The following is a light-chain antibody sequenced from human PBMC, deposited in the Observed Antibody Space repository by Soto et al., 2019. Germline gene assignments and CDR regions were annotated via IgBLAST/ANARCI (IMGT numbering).Light chain of an antibody. CDR2: DVS. J-gene: IGLJ2*01. CDR3: SSYTSSSTLV. Sequence: QSALTQPASVSGSPGQSITTSCTGTSSDVGGYNYVSWYQQHPGKAPKLMIYDVSNRPSGVSNRFSGSKSDNTASLTISGLQAEDEADYYCSSYTSSSTLVFGGGTKLTVL. CDR1: SSDVGGYNY. V-gene: IGLV2-14*01.